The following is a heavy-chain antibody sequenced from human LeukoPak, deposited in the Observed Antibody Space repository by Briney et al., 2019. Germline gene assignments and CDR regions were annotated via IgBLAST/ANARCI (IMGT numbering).Heavy chain of an antibody. CDR3: AASMTTVASDLDY. V-gene: IGHV1-69*04. J-gene: IGHJ4*02. Sequence: SVKVSCKASGGTFSSYAISWVRQAPGQGLEWMGRIIPILGIANYAQKFQGRVTITADKSTSTAYMELSSLRSEDTAVYYCAASMTTVASDLDYWGQGTLVTVSS. CDR1: GGTFSSYA. D-gene: IGHD4-23*01. CDR2: IIPILGIA.